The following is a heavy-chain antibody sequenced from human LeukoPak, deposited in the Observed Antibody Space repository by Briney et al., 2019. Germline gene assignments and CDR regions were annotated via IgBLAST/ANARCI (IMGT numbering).Heavy chain of an antibody. CDR3: ARDGYSGWYDY. J-gene: IGHJ4*02. CDR1: GGSIGSYY. V-gene: IGHV4-4*07. Sequence: PSETLSLTCSVSGGSIGSYYWSWIRQPAGKGLEWIGRIDTSGSTNYNPSLKSRVTMSVDTSKNQFSLKLTSVTAADTAVYCCARDGYSGWYDYWGQGTLVTVSS. CDR2: IDTSGST. D-gene: IGHD6-19*01.